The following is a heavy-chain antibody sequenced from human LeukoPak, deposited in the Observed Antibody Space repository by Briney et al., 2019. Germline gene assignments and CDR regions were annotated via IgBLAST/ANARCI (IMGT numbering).Heavy chain of an antibody. V-gene: IGHV4-34*01. CDR1: GGSFSGYY. Sequence: SETLSLTCAVSGGSFSGYYWTWIRQPPGKGLEWIGEINHSGRTNYNPSLKSRVIMSVDTSKNQFSLKLSPVTAADTAVYYCARDVHPTGYSSSSLYWGLGTLVTVSS. CDR2: INHSGRT. D-gene: IGHD6-13*01. J-gene: IGHJ4*02. CDR3: ARDVHPTGYSSSSLY.